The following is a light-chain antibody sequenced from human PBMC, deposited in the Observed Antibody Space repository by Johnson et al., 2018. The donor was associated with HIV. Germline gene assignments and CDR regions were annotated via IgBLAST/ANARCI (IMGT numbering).Light chain of an antibody. Sequence: QSVLTQPPSVSAAPGQKVTISCSGSSSNIGINYVSWFQQLPGTAPKLLIYDNDKRPSGIPDRISGSKSGTSATLGITGLQTGDEADYYCGTWDSSLILYVFGTGTKVTVL. CDR3: GTWDSSLILYV. CDR1: SSNIGINY. V-gene: IGLV1-51*01. CDR2: DND. J-gene: IGLJ1*01.